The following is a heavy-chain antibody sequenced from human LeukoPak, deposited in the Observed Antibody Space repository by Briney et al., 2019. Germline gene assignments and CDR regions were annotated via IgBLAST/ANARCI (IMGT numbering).Heavy chain of an antibody. CDR3: ARERHDAFDI. V-gene: IGHV3-53*01. Sequence: PGGSLRLSCAASGFTVSSNHMSWVRQAPGKGLEWVSVIYSGGSTYYADSVKGRFTISRDNAKNSLYLQMNSLRAEDTAVYYCARERHDAFDIWGQGTMVTVSS. CDR1: GFTVSSNH. CDR2: IYSGGST. J-gene: IGHJ3*02.